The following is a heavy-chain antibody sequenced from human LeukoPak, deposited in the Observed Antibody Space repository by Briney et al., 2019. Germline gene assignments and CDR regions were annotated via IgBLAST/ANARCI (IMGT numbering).Heavy chain of an antibody. J-gene: IGHJ5*02. Sequence: ASVKVSCKASGYIFSSYGISWVRQATGQGLEWMGWISAYNGNTNYAQKLQGRVTMTTDTSTGTAYMELRSLRSDDTAVYYCAREKMATIPNWFDPWGQGTLVTVSS. D-gene: IGHD5-24*01. CDR3: AREKMATIPNWFDP. CDR2: ISAYNGNT. V-gene: IGHV1-18*01. CDR1: GYIFSSYG.